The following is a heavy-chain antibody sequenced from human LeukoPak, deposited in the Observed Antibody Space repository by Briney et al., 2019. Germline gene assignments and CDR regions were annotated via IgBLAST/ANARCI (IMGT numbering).Heavy chain of an antibody. CDR2: IYTSGST. D-gene: IGHD3-10*01. CDR3: AGTSLLLWFGESQKYYFDY. CDR1: GGSISSYY. V-gene: IGHV4-4*07. J-gene: IGHJ4*02. Sequence: SETLSLTCTVSGGSISSYYWSWIRQPAGKGLEWIGRIYTSGSTNYNPSLKSRVTMSVDTSNNQFSLKLSSVTAADTAVYYCAGTSLLLWFGESQKYYFDYWGQGTLVTVSS.